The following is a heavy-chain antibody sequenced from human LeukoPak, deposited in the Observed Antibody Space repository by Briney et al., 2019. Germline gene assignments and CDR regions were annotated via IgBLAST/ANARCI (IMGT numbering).Heavy chain of an antibody. D-gene: IGHD3-10*01. CDR3: ARMEGVRGVIPFDY. CDR1: GYTFTSYG. J-gene: IGHJ4*02. Sequence: ASVKVSCKTSGYTFTSYGISWVRQAPGHGLEWMGWISAYNGNTNYAQKLQGRVTMTTDTSTSTAYMELRSLRSDDTAVYYCARMEGVRGVIPFDYWGQGTLVTVSS. CDR2: ISAYNGNT. V-gene: IGHV1-18*01.